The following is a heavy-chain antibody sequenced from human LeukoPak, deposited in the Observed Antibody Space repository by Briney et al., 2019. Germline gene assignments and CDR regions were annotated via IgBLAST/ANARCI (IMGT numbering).Heavy chain of an antibody. D-gene: IGHD2-15*01. CDR2: INPNSGGT. V-gene: IGHV1-2*02. CDR3: ATAVSVVAAKDNDAFDI. Sequence: ASVKVSCKASGYTFTGYYMHWVRQAPGQGLEWMGWINPNSGGTIYAQKFQGRVTMTEDTSTDTAYMELSSLRSEDTAVYYCATAVSVVAAKDNDAFDIWGQGTMVTVSS. CDR1: GYTFTGYY. J-gene: IGHJ3*02.